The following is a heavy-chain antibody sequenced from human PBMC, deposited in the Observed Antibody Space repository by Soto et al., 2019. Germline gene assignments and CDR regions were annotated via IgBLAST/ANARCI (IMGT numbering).Heavy chain of an antibody. V-gene: IGHV3-23*01. Sequence: PGGSLRLSCAASGFTFSSYAMSWVRQAPGKGLEWVSAISGSGGSTYYADSVKGRFTISRDNSKNTLYLQMNSLRAEDTAVYYCANIPPGYSYGYFYFDYWGQGTLVTVSS. J-gene: IGHJ4*02. CDR3: ANIPPGYSYGYFYFDY. D-gene: IGHD5-18*01. CDR2: ISGSGGST. CDR1: GFTFSSYA.